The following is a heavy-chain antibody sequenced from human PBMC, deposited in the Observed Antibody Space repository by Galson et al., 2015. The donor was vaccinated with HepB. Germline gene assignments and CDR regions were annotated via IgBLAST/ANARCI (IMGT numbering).Heavy chain of an antibody. CDR1: GSSFINYY. Sequence: SVKVSCKASGSSFINYYVHWVRQAPGQGLEWMGIINPSGGSTNYAQKFQGRVTMTRDTSASTVYMELSSVRFEDTAVYYCARDPRGRHSGYDYGMDVWGQGTTVTVSS. V-gene: IGHV1-46*01. CDR2: INPSGGST. D-gene: IGHD1-26*01. CDR3: ARDPRGRHSGYDYGMDV. J-gene: IGHJ6*02.